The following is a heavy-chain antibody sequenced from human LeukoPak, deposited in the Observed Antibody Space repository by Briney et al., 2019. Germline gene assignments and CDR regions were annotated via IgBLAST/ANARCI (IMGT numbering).Heavy chain of an antibody. CDR2: ISAYNGNT. Sequence: ASVKVSCKASGYTFTSYGISWVRQAPGQGLEWMGWISAYNGNTNYAQKLQGRVTMTTDTSTSTAYMELRSLRSDDTAVYCCARDSRAPNWFDPWGQGTLVIVSS. CDR3: ARDSRAPNWFDP. CDR1: GYTFTSYG. D-gene: IGHD6-13*01. J-gene: IGHJ5*02. V-gene: IGHV1-18*01.